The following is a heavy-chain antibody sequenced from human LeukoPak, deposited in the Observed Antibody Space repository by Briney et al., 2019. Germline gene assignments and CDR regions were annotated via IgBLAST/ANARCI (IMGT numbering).Heavy chain of an antibody. D-gene: IGHD4-17*01. V-gene: IGHV3-23*01. CDR3: AKGKNGDYAGPIDY. J-gene: IGHJ4*02. CDR2: ISGSGGST. CDR1: GFTFSSYS. Sequence: GGSLRLSCAASGFTFSSYSMNWVRQAPGKGLEWVSAISGSGGSTYYADSVKGRFTISRDNSKNTLYLQMNSLRAEDTAVYYCAKGKNGDYAGPIDYWGQGTLVTVSS.